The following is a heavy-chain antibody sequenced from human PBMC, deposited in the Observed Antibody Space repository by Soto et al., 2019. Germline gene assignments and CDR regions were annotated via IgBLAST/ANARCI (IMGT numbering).Heavy chain of an antibody. CDR1: GGTFSSYA. CDR2: IIPIFGTA. Sequence: QVQLVQSGAEVKKPGSSVKVSCKASGGTFSSYAISWVRQAPGQELEWMGGIIPIFGTANYAQKFQGRVTITADESTSTAYMELSSLKSEDTAVYYCARGYCTNGVCYAFDYWGQGTLVTVSS. V-gene: IGHV1-69*12. D-gene: IGHD2-8*01. J-gene: IGHJ4*02. CDR3: ARGYCTNGVCYAFDY.